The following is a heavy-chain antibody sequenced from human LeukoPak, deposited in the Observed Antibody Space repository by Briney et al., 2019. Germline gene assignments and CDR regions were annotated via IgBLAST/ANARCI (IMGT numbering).Heavy chain of an antibody. D-gene: IGHD3-3*01. CDR2: ISRSSTFI. V-gene: IGHV3-21*01. CDR1: GFSFSSYS. Sequence: GGSLRLSCAASGFSFSSYSMNWVRHAPGKGLEGVSSISRSSTFIYYADSVKGRFTISRDNAKNSLYLLMNSLRAEDTAVYYCARDRVYDEDLDYWGQGTLVTVSS. J-gene: IGHJ4*02. CDR3: ARDRVYDEDLDY.